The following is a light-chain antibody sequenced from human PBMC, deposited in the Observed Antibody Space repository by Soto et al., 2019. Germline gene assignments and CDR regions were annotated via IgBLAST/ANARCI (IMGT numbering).Light chain of an antibody. CDR2: AAS. V-gene: IGKV1-17*01. CDR3: LQHSTYPLA. J-gene: IGKJ1*01. CDR1: QGIRND. Sequence: DIQMTQFPSSLSASVGDRVTITCRASQGIRNDLAWYQQKPGKAPKRLIYAASSLQSGVPSRFSGSGSATEFTVALSCLQSEDFATFYCLQHSTYPLAVGQGTRVEIK.